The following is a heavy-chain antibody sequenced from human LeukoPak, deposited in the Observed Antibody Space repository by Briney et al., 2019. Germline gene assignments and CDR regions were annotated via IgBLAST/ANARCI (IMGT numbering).Heavy chain of an antibody. J-gene: IGHJ4*02. Sequence: SQTLSLTCAISGDSVASNSAAWNWIRRSPSRGLEWLGRTYYRSKWYNDYAVSVKGRITISADTSKNQFSLQLNSVTPEDTAVYYCARSISGLGDWGQGTLVTVSS. CDR1: GDSVASNSAA. D-gene: IGHD3-16*01. CDR3: ARSISGLGD. V-gene: IGHV6-1*01. CDR2: TYYRSKWYN.